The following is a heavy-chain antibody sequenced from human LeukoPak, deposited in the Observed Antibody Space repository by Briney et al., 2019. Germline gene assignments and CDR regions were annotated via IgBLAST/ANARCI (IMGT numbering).Heavy chain of an antibody. CDR3: ARSPGSSAYYPVYWFDP. J-gene: IGHJ5*02. Sequence: SETLSLTCTVSGGSISSYYWSWIRQPPGKGLEWIGYIYYSGSTNYNPSPKSRVTMSVDTSKNQFSLKLSSVTAADTAVYYCARSPGSSAYYPVYWFDPWGQGTLVTVSS. V-gene: IGHV4-59*12. D-gene: IGHD3-22*01. CDR2: IYYSGST. CDR1: GGSISSYY.